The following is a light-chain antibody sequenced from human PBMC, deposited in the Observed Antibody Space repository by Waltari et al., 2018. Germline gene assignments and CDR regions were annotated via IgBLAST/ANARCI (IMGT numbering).Light chain of an antibody. CDR2: AVS. CDR3: TSYTSSSTLVV. CDR1: GSDVGGYDY. J-gene: IGLJ2*01. V-gene: IGLV2-14*03. Sequence: QSALTQPASVSGSPGQSIAISCTGTGSDVGGYDYVSWYQQHPGKVPKLMIYAVSNRPSGVSNRFSGSNSGNTASLTISGLQAEDDADYYCTSYTSSSTLVVFGGGTKLTVL.